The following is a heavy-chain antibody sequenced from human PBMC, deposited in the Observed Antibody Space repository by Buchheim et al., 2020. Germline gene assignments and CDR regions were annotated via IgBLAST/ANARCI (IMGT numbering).Heavy chain of an antibody. J-gene: IGHJ4*02. CDR2: ISGSGGST. Sequence: EVQLLESGGGLVQPGGSLRLSCAASGFTFSSYAMSWVRQAPGKGLEWVSAISGSGGSTYYADSVKGRFTISRDNSKNTLYLQMNSLRAEDTAVYYCAKDRARGYYDYVWGSYREVGSNYFDYWGQGTL. V-gene: IGHV3-23*01. CDR3: AKDRARGYYDYVWGSYREVGSNYFDY. D-gene: IGHD3-16*02. CDR1: GFTFSSYA.